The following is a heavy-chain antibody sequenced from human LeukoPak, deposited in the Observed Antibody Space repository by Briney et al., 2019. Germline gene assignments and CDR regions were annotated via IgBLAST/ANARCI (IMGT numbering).Heavy chain of an antibody. D-gene: IGHD1-26*01. CDR2: VYYSGST. J-gene: IGHJ4*02. CDR1: GGSISSSLYF. Sequence: SETLSLTCTVSGGSISSSLYFWGWIRQPPGKGLEWIGTVYYSGSTYYNPSLESRATISVDTSKSQFSLRLNSVTAADTAVYYCARLPRGGSYDLDYWGQGTLVTVSS. V-gene: IGHV4-39*01. CDR3: ARLPRGGSYDLDY.